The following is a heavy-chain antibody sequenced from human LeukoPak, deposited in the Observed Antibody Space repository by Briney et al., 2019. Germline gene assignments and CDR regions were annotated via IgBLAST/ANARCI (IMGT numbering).Heavy chain of an antibody. J-gene: IGHJ4*02. V-gene: IGHV3-9*01. CDR1: GFTFDDYA. CDR3: TKDTRVRRVSVLYYFDS. CDR2: ISWNSGDI. D-gene: IGHD1-14*01. Sequence: GGSLRLSCAASGFTFDDYALHWVRQAPGWGLERVSGISWNSGDIGYADSVKGRFTISRDNAKNSLYLQMNSLRVGDTALYYCTKDTRVRRVSVLYYFDSWGQGTLVTVSS.